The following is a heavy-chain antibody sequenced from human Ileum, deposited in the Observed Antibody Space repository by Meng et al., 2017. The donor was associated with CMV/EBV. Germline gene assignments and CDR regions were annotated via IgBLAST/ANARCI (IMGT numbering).Heavy chain of an antibody. J-gene: IGHJ6*02. D-gene: IGHD2-21*01. CDR3: ARYCGMTTCQAGGGMDV. CDR2: THRGGST. CDR1: GFSVSSHH. Sequence: GESLKISCAASGFSVSSHHTSWVRQAPGKGLEWVAGTHRGGSTYYAGSVKGRFTISRDDSKNTLYLQMNTLRAEDTAVYFCARYCGMTTCQAGGGMDVWGQGTTVTVSS. V-gene: IGHV3-53*01.